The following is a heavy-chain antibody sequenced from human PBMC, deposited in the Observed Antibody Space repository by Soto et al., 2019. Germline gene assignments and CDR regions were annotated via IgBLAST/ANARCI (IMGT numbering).Heavy chain of an antibody. D-gene: IGHD6-19*01. Sequence: GESLKISCKASGYSFISYWIGWVRQMPGKGLEWMGIIHPGESDITYSPSFQGQVTISADKSINTAYLQWSSLKASDTAIYYCARRGISNAWSQYYFDSWGQGTLVTVSS. CDR2: IHPGESDI. CDR1: GYSFISYW. CDR3: ARRGISNAWSQYYFDS. J-gene: IGHJ4*02. V-gene: IGHV5-51*01.